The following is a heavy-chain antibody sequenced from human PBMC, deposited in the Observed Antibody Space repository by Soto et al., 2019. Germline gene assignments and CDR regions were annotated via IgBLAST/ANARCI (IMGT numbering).Heavy chain of an antibody. CDR1: GGSFSGYY. Sequence: PSETLSLTCAVYGGSFSGYYWSWIRQPPGKGLEWIGEINHSGSTNYSPSLKSRVTISVDTSKNQFSLKLSSVTAADTAVYYCARVQTYYYDSTWGWFDPWGQGTLVTVSS. CDR2: INHSGST. J-gene: IGHJ5*02. V-gene: IGHV4-34*01. CDR3: ARVQTYYYDSTWGWFDP. D-gene: IGHD3-22*01.